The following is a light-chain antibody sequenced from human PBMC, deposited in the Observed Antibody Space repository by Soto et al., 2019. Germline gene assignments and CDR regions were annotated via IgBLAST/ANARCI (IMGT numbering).Light chain of an antibody. CDR2: TAS. CDR1: QYIRNY. CDR3: QQSYSPPPT. V-gene: IGKV1-39*01. J-gene: IGKJ2*01. Sequence: DIKMTQSPSSLSASVGDRVTITCRASQYIRNYLNWYQQKSGTAPKLLIHTASTLQSGVPSRFSGRGSGPDFTLTISSVQPDDFAIYFCQQSYSPPPTFGQGTTLEIK.